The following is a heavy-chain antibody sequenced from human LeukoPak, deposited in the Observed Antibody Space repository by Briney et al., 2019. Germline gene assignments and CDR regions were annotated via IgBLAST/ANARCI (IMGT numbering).Heavy chain of an antibody. CDR3: ARGRNDNGGMFFDS. CDR1: GGSIRSYY. CDR2: ISYSGYT. D-gene: IGHD4-23*01. Sequence: SETLFLTCTVSGGSIRSYYWNWIRQTPGKGLEWVGFISYSGYTSYSPSLKSRVAISVDTAKSQFSLRLNSMTAADTAIYYCARGRNDNGGMFFDSWAQGNLVTVSS. V-gene: IGHV4-59*01. J-gene: IGHJ4*02.